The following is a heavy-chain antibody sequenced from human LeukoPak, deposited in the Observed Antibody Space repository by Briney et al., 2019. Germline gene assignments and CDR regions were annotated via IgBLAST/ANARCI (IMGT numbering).Heavy chain of an antibody. CDR2: INHSGST. D-gene: IGHD5-18*01. Sequence: SETLSLTCAVYGGPFSGYYWSWIRQPPGKGLEWIGEINHSGSTNYNPSLKSRVTISVDTSKNQFSLKLSSVTAADTAVYYCARGRTGYSYGYLRYYFDYWGQGTLVTVSS. CDR1: GGPFSGYY. CDR3: ARGRTGYSYGYLRYYFDY. V-gene: IGHV4-34*01. J-gene: IGHJ4*02.